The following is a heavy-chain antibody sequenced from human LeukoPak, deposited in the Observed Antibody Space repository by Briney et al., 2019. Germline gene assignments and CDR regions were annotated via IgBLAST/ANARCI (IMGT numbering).Heavy chain of an antibody. CDR2: FDPEDGET. D-gene: IGHD3-10*01. CDR1: GYTLTELS. J-gene: IGHJ4*02. Sequence: ASVKVSCKVSGYTLTELSMQGVRQAPGKGGEGMGGFDPEDGETIYAQKFQGRVTMTEDTSTDTASMELSSLRAEDTAVYYCATDRIWFGEFVFDYWGQGTLATVSS. CDR3: ATDRIWFGEFVFDY. V-gene: IGHV1-24*01.